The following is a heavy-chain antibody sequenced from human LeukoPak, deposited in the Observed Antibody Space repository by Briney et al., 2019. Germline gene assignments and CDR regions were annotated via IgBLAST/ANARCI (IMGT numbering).Heavy chain of an antibody. CDR3: TTGFDYDFWSGYSYYYMDV. D-gene: IGHD3-3*01. V-gene: IGHV3-15*01. CDR1: GFTFSNAW. CDR2: IKSKTDGGTT. Sequence: GSLRLSCAASGFTFSNAWMSWVRQAPGKGLEWVGRIKSKTDGGTTDYAAPVKGRFTISRDDSKNTLYLQMNSLKTEDTAVYYCTTGFDYDFWSGYSYYYMDVWGKGTTVTVSS. J-gene: IGHJ6*03.